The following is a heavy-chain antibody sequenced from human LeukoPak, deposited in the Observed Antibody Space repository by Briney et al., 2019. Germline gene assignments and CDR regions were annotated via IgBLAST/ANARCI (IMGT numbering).Heavy chain of an antibody. CDR2: IVVGSGNT. D-gene: IGHD5-18*01. CDR3: ARDLRLPSVDTAMVLDY. CDR1: GFTFTSSA. V-gene: IGHV1-58*01. Sequence: GASVKVSCKASGFTFTSSAVQWVRQARGQRLEWIGWIVVGSGNTNYAQKFQERVTITRDMSTSTAYMELSRLRSDDTAVYYCARDLRLPSVDTAMVLDYWGQGTLVTVSS. J-gene: IGHJ4*02.